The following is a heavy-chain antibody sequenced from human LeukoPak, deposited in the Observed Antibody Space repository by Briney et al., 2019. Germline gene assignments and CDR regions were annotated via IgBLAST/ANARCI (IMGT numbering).Heavy chain of an antibody. CDR1: GGTFSSYA. V-gene: IGHV1-69*13. Sequence: GASVKVSCKASGGTFSSYAISWVRQAPGQGLEWMGGIIPIFGTANYAQKFQGRVTITADESTSTAYMELSSLRSEDTAVYYCARGPSYYDILTTYSRGYYYYYYMDVRGKGTTVTVSS. CDR2: IIPIFGTA. D-gene: IGHD3-9*01. J-gene: IGHJ6*03. CDR3: ARGPSYYDILTTYSRGYYYYYYMDV.